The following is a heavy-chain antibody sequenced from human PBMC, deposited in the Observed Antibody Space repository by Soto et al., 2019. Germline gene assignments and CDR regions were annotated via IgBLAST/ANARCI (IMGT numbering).Heavy chain of an antibody. CDR3: ARDNPPFDP. V-gene: IGHV1-18*01. CDR2: ISAYNGNT. Sequence: VRQAPGQGLEWMGWISAYNGNTKYAQKVQGRVTMTTDTSTNTAYMELRSLRSDDTAVYYCARDNPPFDPWGQGTLVTVSS. J-gene: IGHJ5*02.